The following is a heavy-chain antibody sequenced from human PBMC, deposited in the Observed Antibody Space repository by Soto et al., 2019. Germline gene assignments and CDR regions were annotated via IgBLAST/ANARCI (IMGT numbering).Heavy chain of an antibody. CDR1: GDSVSSDSIA. CDR3: AKGTGWSLYYFDY. D-gene: IGHD6-19*01. V-gene: IGHV6-1*01. J-gene: IGHJ4*02. CDR2: TYYRSKWFN. Sequence: QVQLQQSGPRLVEPSQTLSLTCAISGDSVSSDSIAWNWIRQSPSRGLEWLGRTYYRSKWFNDYAPSVKSRITINPDTSKNQFSLQLNSVTPEDTALYYCAKGTGWSLYYFDYWGQGILVTVSS.